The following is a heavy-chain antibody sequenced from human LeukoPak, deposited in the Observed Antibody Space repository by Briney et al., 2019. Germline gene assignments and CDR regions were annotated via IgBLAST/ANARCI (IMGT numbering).Heavy chain of an antibody. Sequence: SETLSLTCAVSGGSISSSNWWSWVRQPPGKGLEWIGEIYHSGSTNYNPSLKSRVTISVDKSKNQFSLKLSSVTAADTAVYYCARAKPRYCSGGSCEIGEGVLGYWGQGTLVTVSS. V-gene: IGHV4-4*02. D-gene: IGHD2-15*01. CDR2: IYHSGST. CDR1: GGSISSSNW. J-gene: IGHJ4*02. CDR3: ARAKPRYCSGGSCEIGEGVLGY.